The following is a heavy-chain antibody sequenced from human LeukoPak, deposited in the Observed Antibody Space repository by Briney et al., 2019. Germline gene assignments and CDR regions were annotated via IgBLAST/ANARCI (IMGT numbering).Heavy chain of an antibody. CDR3: ARDQGGSQYAAGY. CDR1: GFTFSSYW. V-gene: IGHV3-7*01. Sequence: GGSLRLSCAASGFTFSSYWMSWVRQAPGKGLEWVANIKQDGSEKYYVDSVKGRFTISRDNAKNSLYLQMNSLRAEDTAVYYCARDQGGSQYAAGYWGQGTLVTVSS. D-gene: IGHD2-2*01. CDR2: IKQDGSEK. J-gene: IGHJ4*02.